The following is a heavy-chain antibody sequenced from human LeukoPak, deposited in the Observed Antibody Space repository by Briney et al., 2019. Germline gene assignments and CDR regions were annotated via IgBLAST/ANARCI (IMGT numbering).Heavy chain of an antibody. CDR1: GGSISSSSYY. CDR2: IYYSGST. J-gene: IGHJ4*01. Sequence: PSETLSLTCTVSGGSISSSSYYWGWIRQPPGKGLEWIGSIYYSGSTYYNPSLKSRVTISVDTSKNQFSLKLSSVTAADTAVYYCARQYRYYYDSSGYYYVAFFDYWGQGTLVTVSS. D-gene: IGHD3-22*01. V-gene: IGHV4-39*01. CDR3: ARQYRYYYDSSGYYYVAFFDY.